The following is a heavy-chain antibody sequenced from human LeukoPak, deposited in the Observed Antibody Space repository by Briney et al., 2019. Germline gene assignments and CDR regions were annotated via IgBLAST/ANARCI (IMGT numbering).Heavy chain of an antibody. Sequence: GGSLRLSCAASGFTFSSFWMHWVRQAPGKGLVWVSRIKSDGTSTSYADSVKGRFIISRDNAKSMLYLQMNSLRAEDTAMYCCAKSDWVDPWGQGTLVTVSS. CDR1: GFTFSSFW. V-gene: IGHV3-74*01. CDR3: AKSDWVDP. CDR2: IKSDGTST. J-gene: IGHJ5*02.